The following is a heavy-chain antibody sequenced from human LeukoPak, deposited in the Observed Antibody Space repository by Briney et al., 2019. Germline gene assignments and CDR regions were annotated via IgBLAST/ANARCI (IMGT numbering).Heavy chain of an antibody. J-gene: IGHJ4*02. CDR3: REYSAGYLLDY. V-gene: IGHV4-59*04. CDR1: GGSFSGYY. D-gene: IGHD5-18*01. CDR2: ISSSGNT. Sequence: SETLSLTCAVYGGSFSGYYWGWIRQPPGKGLEYIGSISSSGNTYYNPSLESRVTVSIDTSKNQFSLKLRSVTAADTAVYYCREYSAGYLLDYWGQGTLVTVSS.